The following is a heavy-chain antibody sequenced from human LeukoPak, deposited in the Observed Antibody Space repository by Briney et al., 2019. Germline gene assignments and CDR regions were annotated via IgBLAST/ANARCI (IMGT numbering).Heavy chain of an antibody. CDR2: IYYSGST. CDR1: GGSISSYY. J-gene: IGHJ4*02. Sequence: SETLSLTCTVSGGSISSYYWSWIRQPPGKGLEWIGYIYYSGSTNYNPSLKSRVTISVDTSKNQFSLKLSSVTAADTAVYYCACSIAAAGFPLDYWAREPWSPSPQ. D-gene: IGHD6-13*01. V-gene: IGHV4-59*01. CDR3: ACSIAAAGFPLDY.